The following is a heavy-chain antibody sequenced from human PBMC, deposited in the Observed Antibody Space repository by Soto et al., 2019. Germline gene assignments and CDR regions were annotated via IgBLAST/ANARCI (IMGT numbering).Heavy chain of an antibody. Sequence: LRLSCAASGFTFSSYGMHWVRQAPGKGLEWVAVISYDGSNKYYADSVKGRYTISRDNSKNTLYLQMNSLRAEDTAVYYCAKDQGIAAAPLDYWGQGTLVTVSS. V-gene: IGHV3-30*18. CDR2: ISYDGSNK. J-gene: IGHJ4*02. CDR3: AKDQGIAAAPLDY. D-gene: IGHD6-13*01. CDR1: GFTFSSYG.